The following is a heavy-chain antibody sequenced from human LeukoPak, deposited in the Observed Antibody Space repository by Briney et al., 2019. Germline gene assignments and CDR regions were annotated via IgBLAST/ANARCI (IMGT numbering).Heavy chain of an antibody. CDR2: IYYSGST. V-gene: IGHV4-61*01. D-gene: IGHD3-16*01. CDR3: ARVWLGYFDY. Sequence: SETLSLTCTVSGGSVSSGSYYWSWIRQPPGKGLEWIGYIYYSGSTNYNPSLKSRVTISVDTSKNQFSPKLSSVTAADTAVYCCARVWLGYFDYWGQGTLVTVSS. J-gene: IGHJ4*02. CDR1: GGSVSSGSYY.